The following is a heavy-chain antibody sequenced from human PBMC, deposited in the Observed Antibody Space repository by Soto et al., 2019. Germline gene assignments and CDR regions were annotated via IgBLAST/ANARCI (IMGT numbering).Heavy chain of an antibody. Sequence: EVQLVESGGGLVQSGGSRRLSCTASGFTFSNYGMNWIRQAPGKGLEWISFISYGSSSTYYADSVKGRFTISRDNAKNSLYLQMNSLRDEDTAVYYCARGKHTYGSEYWGQGAMVTVSS. V-gene: IGHV3-48*02. CDR3: ARGKHTYGSEY. CDR1: GFTFSNYG. J-gene: IGHJ4*02. CDR2: ISYGSSST. D-gene: IGHD5-18*01.